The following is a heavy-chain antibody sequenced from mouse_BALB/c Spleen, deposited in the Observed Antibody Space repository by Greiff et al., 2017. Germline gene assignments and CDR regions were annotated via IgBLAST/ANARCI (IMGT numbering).Heavy chain of an antibody. V-gene: IGHV5-12-2*01. D-gene: IGHD1-1*01. CDR3: ARHEYYGSIFSYAMDY. J-gene: IGHJ4*01. Sequence: EVKVVESGGGLVQPGGSLKLSCAASGFTFSSYTMSWVRQTPEKRLEWVAYISNGGGSTYYPDTVKGRFTISRDNAKNTLYLQMSSLKSEDTAMYYCARHEYYGSIFSYAMDYWGQGTSVTVSS. CDR1: GFTFSSYT. CDR2: ISNGGGST.